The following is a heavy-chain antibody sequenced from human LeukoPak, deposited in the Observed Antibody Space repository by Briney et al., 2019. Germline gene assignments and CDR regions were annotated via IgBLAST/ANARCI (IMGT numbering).Heavy chain of an antibody. Sequence: SVKVFCKASGGTFSSYAISWVRQAPGQGPEWMGRIIPILGIANYAQKFQGRVTITADKSTSTAYMELSSLRSEDTAVYYCARESYYGSGKYWGQGTLVTVSS. CDR3: ARESYYGSGKY. CDR2: IIPILGIA. D-gene: IGHD3-10*01. CDR1: GGTFSSYA. J-gene: IGHJ4*02. V-gene: IGHV1-69*04.